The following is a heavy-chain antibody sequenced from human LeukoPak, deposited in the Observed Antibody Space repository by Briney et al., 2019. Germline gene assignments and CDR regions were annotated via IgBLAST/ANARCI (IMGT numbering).Heavy chain of an antibody. Sequence: PGGSLRLSCAASGFTFSSYAMHWVRQAPGKGLEWVAFIRYDGSNKYYADSVKGRFTISRDNSKNTLYLQMNSLRAEDTAVYYCAKAERITMVRGGVDYWGQGTLVTVSS. CDR1: GFTFSSYA. D-gene: IGHD3-10*01. CDR3: AKAERITMVRGGVDY. CDR2: IRYDGSNK. J-gene: IGHJ4*02. V-gene: IGHV3-30*02.